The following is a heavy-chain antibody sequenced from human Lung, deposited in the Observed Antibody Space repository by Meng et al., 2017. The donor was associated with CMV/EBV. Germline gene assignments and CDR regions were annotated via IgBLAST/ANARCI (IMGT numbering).Heavy chain of an antibody. CDR3: TTDYSGSVDY. Sequence: ESXKISXAASGFTFSSAGMTWVRQAPGKGLEWVGRICKRSDGGPTEYAEPVRGKFSDTRDDSRNTFYLQKSSLRYDDTDVYYCTTDYSGSVDYWGRGTQVNVYS. CDR2: ICKRSDGGPT. V-gene: IGHV3-15*01. CDR1: GFTFSSAG. J-gene: IGHJ4*02. D-gene: IGHD3-10*01.